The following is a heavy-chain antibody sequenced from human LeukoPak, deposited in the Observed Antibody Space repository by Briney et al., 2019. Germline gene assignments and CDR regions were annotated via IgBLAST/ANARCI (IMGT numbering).Heavy chain of an antibody. CDR2: IKSKTDGGTT. D-gene: IGHD3-10*01. CDR3: TTARMVRGVITRLGGYFDY. CDR1: GFTFSNAW. J-gene: IGHJ4*02. V-gene: IGHV3-15*01. Sequence: PGGSLRLSCAASGFTFSNAWMSWVRQAPGKGLEWVGRIKSKTDGGTTDYAAPVKGRFTISRDDSKNTLYLQMNSLKTEDTAVYYSTTARMVRGVITRLGGYFDYWGQGTLVTVSS.